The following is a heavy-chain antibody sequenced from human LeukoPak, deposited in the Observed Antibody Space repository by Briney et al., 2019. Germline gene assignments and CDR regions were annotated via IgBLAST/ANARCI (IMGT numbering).Heavy chain of an antibody. V-gene: IGHV3-7*01. J-gene: IGHJ4*02. CDR2: IKQDGSEK. Sequence: PGGSLRLSCAASGLTFSSYWMSWVRQAPGKGLEWVANIKQDGSEKYHVDSVKGRFTISRDNAKNSLYLQMNSLRAEDTAVYYCAKGVKSLTKDFNYWGQGTLVTVSS. D-gene: IGHD2-8*01. CDR1: GLTFSSYW. CDR3: AKGVKSLTKDFNY.